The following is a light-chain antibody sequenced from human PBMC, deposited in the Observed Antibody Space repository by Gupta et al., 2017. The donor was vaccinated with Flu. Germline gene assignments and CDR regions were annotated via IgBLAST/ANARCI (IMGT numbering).Light chain of an antibody. V-gene: IGLV1-44*01. CDR1: WSHRGSET. CDR2: ESN. CDR3: AHWDDIRDGAV. J-gene: IGLJ2*01. Sequence: RINNSCSGTWSHRGSETVSWYQQNPGAAPKVLIYESNHRTSGAPARFSGAKSDASASLVIDSLQSEDEGIYYCAHWDDIRDGAVFGGGTRLTVL.